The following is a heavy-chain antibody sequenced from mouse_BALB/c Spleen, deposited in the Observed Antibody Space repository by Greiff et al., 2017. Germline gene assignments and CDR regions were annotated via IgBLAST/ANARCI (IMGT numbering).Heavy chain of an antibody. CDR2: ISYSGST. J-gene: IGHJ4*01. V-gene: IGHV3-8*02. Sequence: EVKLQESGPSLVKPSQTLSLTCSVTGDSITSGYWNWIRKFPGNKLEYMGYISYSGSTYYNPSLKSRISITRDTSKNQYYLQLNSVTTEDTATYYCARGGDGYYGAMDYWGQGTSVTVSS. CDR1: GDSITSGY. D-gene: IGHD2-3*01. CDR3: ARGGDGYYGAMDY.